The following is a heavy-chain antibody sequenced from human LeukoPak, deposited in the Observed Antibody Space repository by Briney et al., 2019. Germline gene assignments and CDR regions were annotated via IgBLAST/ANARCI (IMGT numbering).Heavy chain of an antibody. CDR3: AKIPSAVPGRGFDY. Sequence: GGSLRLSCAASGFTFSSYGMHWVRQAPGKGLEWGAFIRYDGSNKYYADSVKGRFTISRDNSKNTLYLQMNSLRTDDTAVYYCAKIPSAVPGRGFDYWGQGTLVTVSS. CDR1: GFTFSSYG. J-gene: IGHJ4*02. D-gene: IGHD6-19*01. CDR2: IRYDGSNK. V-gene: IGHV3-30*02.